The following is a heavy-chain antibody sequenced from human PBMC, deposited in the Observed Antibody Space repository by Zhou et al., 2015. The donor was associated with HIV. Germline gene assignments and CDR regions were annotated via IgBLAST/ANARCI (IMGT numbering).Heavy chain of an antibody. CDR2: ISGSGGST. CDR3: AKSITMVRGVINWFDP. J-gene: IGHJ5*02. V-gene: IGHV3-23*01. CDR1: GFTFSSYA. D-gene: IGHD3-10*01. Sequence: ELQLLESGGGLVQPGGSLRLSCAASGFTFSSYAMSWVRQAPGKGLEWVSAISGSGGSTYYADSVKGRFTISRDNSKNTLYLQMNSLRAEDTAVYYCAKSITMVRGVINWFDPWGQGTLVTVSS.